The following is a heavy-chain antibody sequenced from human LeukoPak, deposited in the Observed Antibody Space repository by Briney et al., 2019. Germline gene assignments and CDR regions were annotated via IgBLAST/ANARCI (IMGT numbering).Heavy chain of an antibody. CDR1: GGSISSGSYY. Sequence: SETLSLTCTVSGGSISSGSYYWSWIRQPAGKGLEWIGRIYTSGSTNYNPSLKSRVTISVDTSKNQFSLKLSSVTAADTAVYYCAKDDPEAYFDYWGQGNLVTVSS. J-gene: IGHJ4*02. CDR3: AKDDPEAYFDY. CDR2: IYTSGST. V-gene: IGHV4-61*02.